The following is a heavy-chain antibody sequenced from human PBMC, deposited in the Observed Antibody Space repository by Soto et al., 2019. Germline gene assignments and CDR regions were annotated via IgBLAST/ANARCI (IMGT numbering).Heavy chain of an antibody. D-gene: IGHD5-12*01. CDR1: GGTFSSYT. J-gene: IGHJ3*02. Sequence: ASVKVSCKASGGTFSSYTISWVRQAPGQGLEWMGRIIPILGIANYAQKFQGRVTITADKSTSTAYMELSSLRSEDTAVYYCARARGYSGYDYAFDIWGQGTMVTVSS. CDR3: ARARGYSGYDYAFDI. V-gene: IGHV1-69*02. CDR2: IIPILGIA.